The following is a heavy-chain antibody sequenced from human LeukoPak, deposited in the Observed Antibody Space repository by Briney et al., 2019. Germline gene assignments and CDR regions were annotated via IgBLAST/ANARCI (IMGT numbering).Heavy chain of an antibody. D-gene: IGHD2/OR15-2a*01. J-gene: IGHJ4*02. V-gene: IGHV3-7*01. CDR3: ARYFDNTAFSWRRFDY. CDR1: GFTFRNFW. CDR2: IRQDGGEK. Sequence: GGSLRLSCAASGFTFRNFWMTWVPQAPGKGPEWLATIRQDGGEKWYLDSVKGRFTISRDNAKNSLFLQMNSLRAEDTAVYYCARYFDNTAFSWRRFDYWGQGALVTVSS.